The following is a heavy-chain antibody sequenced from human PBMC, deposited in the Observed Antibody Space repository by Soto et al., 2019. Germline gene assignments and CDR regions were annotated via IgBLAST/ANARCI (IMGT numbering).Heavy chain of an antibody. CDR2: IYYSGST. CDR1: GGSISSGGYS. V-gene: IGHV4-31*03. Sequence: PSETLSLTCTVSGGSISSGGYSWTWIRQHPGKGLEWIGYIYYSGSTYYKPSLKSRITISVDTSKNQLSLKLSSVTAADTAVYYCARHNYGSGSTYFDYWGQGTLVTVSS. J-gene: IGHJ4*02. CDR3: ARHNYGSGSTYFDY. D-gene: IGHD3-10*01.